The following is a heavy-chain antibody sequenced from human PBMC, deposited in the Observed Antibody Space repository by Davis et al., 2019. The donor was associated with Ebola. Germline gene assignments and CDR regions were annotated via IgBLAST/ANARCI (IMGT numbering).Heavy chain of an antibody. CDR2: INPNSGGT. J-gene: IGHJ5*02. V-gene: IGHV1-2*04. CDR3: ARSYCSSTSCLYWFDP. CDR1: GGTFSSYA. D-gene: IGHD2-2*01. Sequence: ASVKVSCKASGGTFSSYAISWVRQAPGQGFEWMGWINPNSGGTNYAQKFQGWVTMTRDTSISTAYMELSRLRSDDTAVYYCARSYCSSTSCLYWFDPWGQGTLFTVSS.